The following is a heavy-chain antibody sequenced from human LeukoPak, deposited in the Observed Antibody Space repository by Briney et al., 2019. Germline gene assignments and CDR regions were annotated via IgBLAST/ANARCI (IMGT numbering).Heavy chain of an antibody. J-gene: IGHJ4*02. Sequence: ASVKVSCKASGYTFTGYYMHWVRQAPGQGLEWMGRINPNSGGTNYAQKFQGRVTMTRDTSISTAYMELSRLRSDDTAVYYCARALTTVTNFDYWGQGTLVTVSS. CDR3: ARALTTVTNFDY. D-gene: IGHD4-17*01. V-gene: IGHV1-2*06. CDR1: GYTFTGYY. CDR2: INPNSGGT.